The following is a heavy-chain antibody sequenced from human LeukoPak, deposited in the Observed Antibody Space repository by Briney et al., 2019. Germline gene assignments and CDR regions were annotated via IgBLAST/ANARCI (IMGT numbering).Heavy chain of an antibody. V-gene: IGHV2-5*02. J-gene: IGHJ4*02. CDR3: AHRGRYCSSTSCYAAFDY. CDR1: GFSLSTSGVG. CDR2: IYWDDDK. Sequence: SGPTLMKPTQTLTLTCTFSGFSLSTSGVGVGWIRQPPGKALEWLALIYWDDDKRYSPSLKSRLTITKDTSKNQVVLTMTNMDPVDTATYYCAHRGRYCSSTSCYAAFDYWGQGTLVTVSS. D-gene: IGHD2-2*01.